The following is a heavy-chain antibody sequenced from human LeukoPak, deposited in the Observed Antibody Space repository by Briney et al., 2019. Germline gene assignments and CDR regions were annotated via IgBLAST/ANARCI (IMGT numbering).Heavy chain of an antibody. CDR3: ARDHLIVGTTPPDY. V-gene: IGHV3-33*01. Sequence: GGSLRLSCAASGFTFSSFAMHWVRQAPAKGLEWVALIWYDGSNKDYADSVKGRFTISRDNSKNTLYLQMNSLRAEDTAVYYCARDHLIVGTTPPDYWGQGTLVIVSS. CDR2: IWYDGSNK. D-gene: IGHD1-26*01. CDR1: GFTFSSFA. J-gene: IGHJ4*02.